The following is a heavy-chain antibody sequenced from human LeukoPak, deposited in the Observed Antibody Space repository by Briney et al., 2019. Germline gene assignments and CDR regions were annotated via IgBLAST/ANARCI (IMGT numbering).Heavy chain of an antibody. D-gene: IGHD6-6*01. CDR3: ARGGASSKFFDA. CDR1: GVSISNYY. J-gene: IGHJ4*02. CDR2: IYYDGTT. V-gene: IGHV4-59*01. Sequence: SETLSLTCSVSGVSISNYYWSWIRQPPGKGLEWIAFIYYDGTTNYNPSLKSRATISVDTSKNQYSLNLISVTPAVTAVYYCARGGASSKFFDAWGQGILVTVSS.